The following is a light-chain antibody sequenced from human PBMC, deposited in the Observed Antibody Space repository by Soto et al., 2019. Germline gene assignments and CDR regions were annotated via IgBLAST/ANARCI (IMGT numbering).Light chain of an antibody. V-gene: IGKV3-11*01. CDR2: DAS. J-gene: IGKJ1*01. Sequence: EIVLTQSPATLSLSPGERATLSCRASQNINRFLAWYQHKPGQAPRLLIYDASNRATGIPARFSGSGSGTDFTLTISSLEPEDFAVYYCQQRTNWWTFGQGTKVDIK. CDR3: QQRTNWWT. CDR1: QNINRF.